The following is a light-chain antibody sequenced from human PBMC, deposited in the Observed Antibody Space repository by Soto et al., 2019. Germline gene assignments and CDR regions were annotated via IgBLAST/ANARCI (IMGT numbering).Light chain of an antibody. CDR2: GAS. J-gene: IGKJ5*01. CDR1: QSVSSN. Sequence: IVMTQPPATLSVSPGERATLSCRASQSVSSNLAWYQQKPGQAPRLLIYGASTRATGIPARFSGSGSGTEFTLTISSLQSEDFAVYYCQQYNNWPRAFGPGTRLEI. V-gene: IGKV3-15*01. CDR3: QQYNNWPRA.